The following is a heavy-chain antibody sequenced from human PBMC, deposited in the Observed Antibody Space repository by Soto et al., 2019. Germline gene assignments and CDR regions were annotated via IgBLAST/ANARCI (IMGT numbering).Heavy chain of an antibody. D-gene: IGHD3-22*01. CDR2: ISYDGSNK. J-gene: IGHJ4*02. V-gene: IGHV3-30*18. CDR1: GFTFSSYG. CDR3: AKGYDSSGYYQTPGFDY. Sequence: GGSLRLSCAASGFTFSSYGMHWVRQAPGKGLEWVAVISYDGSNKYYADSVKGRFTISRDNSKNTLYLQMNSLRAEDTAVYYCAKGYDSSGYYQTPGFDYWGQGTLVTVSS.